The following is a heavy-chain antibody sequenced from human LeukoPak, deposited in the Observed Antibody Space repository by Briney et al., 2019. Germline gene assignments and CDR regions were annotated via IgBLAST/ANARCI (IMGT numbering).Heavy chain of an antibody. J-gene: IGHJ4*02. CDR3: AKYVEMATIRELDY. D-gene: IGHD5-24*01. CDR1: GFPFSSYA. V-gene: IGHV3-23*01. CDR2: ISASGGST. Sequence: GGSLRLSCAASGFPFSSYAMSWVRQAPGKGLEWVSAISASGGSTYYADSVKGRFTISRDNSKNTLYLQMNSLRAEDTAVYYCAKYVEMATIRELDYWGQGTLVTVSS.